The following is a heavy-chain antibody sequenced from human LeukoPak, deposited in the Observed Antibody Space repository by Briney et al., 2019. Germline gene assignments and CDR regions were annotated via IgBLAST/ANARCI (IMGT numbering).Heavy chain of an antibody. J-gene: IGHJ6*02. V-gene: IGHV3-23*01. CDR2: ISGSSLSA. D-gene: IGHD2-8*01. CDR3: AKDPCTDGVCYTSSYYGMDV. Sequence: GGSLRLSCAASGFTFSSCAMSWVRQAPGKGVEWGSVISGSSLSAYYADSVKGRFTISRDNSKNPLYLQMNSLGVEDTAVYYCAKDPCTDGVCYTSSYYGMDVWGLGTTVTVSS. CDR1: GFTFSSCA.